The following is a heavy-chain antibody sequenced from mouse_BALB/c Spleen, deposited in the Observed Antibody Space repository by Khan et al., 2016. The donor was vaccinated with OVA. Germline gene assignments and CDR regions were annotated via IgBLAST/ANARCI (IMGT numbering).Heavy chain of an antibody. J-gene: IGHJ2*01. CDR3: TRDRIVY. CDR2: INPTSGYT. Sequence: QIQLQQSGAELAKPGASVKMSCKASGYTFTTYWMHWVKQRPGQGLEWIGYINPTSGYTDYNDKFKDRATLSADKSSSTAYMQLNSLTSEDSAVFYCTRDRIVYWGQGTTLTVSS. CDR1: GYTFTTYW. V-gene: IGHV1-7*01.